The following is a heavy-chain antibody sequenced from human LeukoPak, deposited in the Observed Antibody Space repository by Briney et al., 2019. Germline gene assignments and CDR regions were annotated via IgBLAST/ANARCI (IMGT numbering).Heavy chain of an antibody. Sequence: GGSLRLSCAASGFTFRSYSMNWVRQAPGKRLEWVSSISSSSSYIYYADSVKGRFTISRDNAKNRLYLQMDSLRAEDTAVYYCATDLTGEEDYWGQGTLVTASS. CDR3: ATDLTGEEDY. J-gene: IGHJ4*02. CDR1: GFTFRSYS. D-gene: IGHD7-27*01. V-gene: IGHV3-21*01. CDR2: ISSSSSYI.